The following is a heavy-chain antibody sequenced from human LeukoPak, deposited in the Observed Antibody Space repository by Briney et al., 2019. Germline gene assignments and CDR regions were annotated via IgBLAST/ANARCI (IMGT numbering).Heavy chain of an antibody. CDR2: INHSGST. V-gene: IGHV4-34*01. CDR3: ARGRGYCSGGSCYSYYYYGMDV. CDR1: GGSFSGYY. J-gene: IGHJ6*02. Sequence: SETLPLTCAVYGGSFSGYYWSWIRQPPGKGLEWIGEINHSGSTNYNPSLKSRVTISVDTSKNQFSLKLSSVAAADTAVYYCARGRGYCSGGSCYSYYYYGMDVWGQGTTVTVSS. D-gene: IGHD2-15*01.